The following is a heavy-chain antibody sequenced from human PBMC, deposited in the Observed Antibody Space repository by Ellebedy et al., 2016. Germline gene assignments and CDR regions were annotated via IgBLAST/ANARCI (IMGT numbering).Heavy chain of an antibody. Sequence: SVKVSXXASGYIFTYYYMHWVRQAPGQGLEWMGGIIPIFGTANYAQKFQGRVTITADESTSTAYMELSSLRSEDTAVYYCARFSTLGVWGGMDVWGQGTTVTVSS. CDR1: GYIFTYYY. CDR3: ARFSTLGVWGGMDV. J-gene: IGHJ6*02. V-gene: IGHV1-69*13. D-gene: IGHD2-2*01. CDR2: IIPIFGTA.